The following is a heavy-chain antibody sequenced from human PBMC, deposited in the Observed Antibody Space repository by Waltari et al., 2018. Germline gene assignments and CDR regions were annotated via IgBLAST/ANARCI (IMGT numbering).Heavy chain of an antibody. CDR2: SHISSRP. Sequence: QVQLQESGPGLVKPSETLSLTCTVSGGSISRYYWSWIRQPAGKGLEWIVQSHISSRPNDHPSLKIGFTMSVDTSKTQFALRLTSVTAADTAVYYCARDRRSYVSSGYLPNWYFDLWGRGTLVTVSS. CDR3: ARDRRSYVSSGYLPNWYFDL. CDR1: GGSISRYY. J-gene: IGHJ2*01. D-gene: IGHD3-22*01. V-gene: IGHV4-4*07.